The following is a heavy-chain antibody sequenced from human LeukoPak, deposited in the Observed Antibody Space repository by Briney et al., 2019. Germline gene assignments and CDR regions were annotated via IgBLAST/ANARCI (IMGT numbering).Heavy chain of an antibody. Sequence: SETLSLTCTVSGGSISSYYWSWIRQPAGKGLEWIGRIYTSGSTNYNPSLKSRVTMSVDTSKNQFSLKLSSVTAADTAVYYCAREGAWGFALDWFDPWGQGTLVTVSS. CDR3: AREGAWGFALDWFDP. D-gene: IGHD3-16*01. CDR1: GGSISSYY. CDR2: IYTSGST. J-gene: IGHJ5*02. V-gene: IGHV4-4*07.